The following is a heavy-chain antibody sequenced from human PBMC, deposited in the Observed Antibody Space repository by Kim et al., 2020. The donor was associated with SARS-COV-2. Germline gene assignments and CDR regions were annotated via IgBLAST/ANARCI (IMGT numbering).Heavy chain of an antibody. V-gene: IGHV1-69*13. Sequence: SVKVSCKTSGGDFKNYVISRVRQAPGQGLEWMGGIIPLFGTANYAENFQGRVSITPDELTNTPFMELSGLRYADTATYFCTRVATDVWSPPFYYWGQGTLVTVSS. CDR3: TRVATDVWSPPFYY. J-gene: IGHJ4*02. CDR1: GGDFKNYV. CDR2: IIPLFGTA. D-gene: IGHD2-8*02.